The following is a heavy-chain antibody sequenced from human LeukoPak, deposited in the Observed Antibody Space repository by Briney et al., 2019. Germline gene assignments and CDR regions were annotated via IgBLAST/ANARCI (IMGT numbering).Heavy chain of an antibody. Sequence: QPGGSLRLSCAASGFIFSNFAMSWVRQAPGKELEWVSAISGSGGSTYYADSVKGRFTISRDISKNTLFLQMNSLRAEDTAVYYCAKGGAYYYVSSGYFDYWGQGALVTVSS. CDR1: GFIFSNFA. CDR2: ISGSGGST. V-gene: IGHV3-23*01. D-gene: IGHD3-22*01. CDR3: AKGGAYYYVSSGYFDY. J-gene: IGHJ4*02.